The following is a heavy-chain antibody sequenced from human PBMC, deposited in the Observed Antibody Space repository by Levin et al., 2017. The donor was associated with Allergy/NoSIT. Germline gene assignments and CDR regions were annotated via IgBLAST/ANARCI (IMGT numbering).Heavy chain of an antibody. Sequence: GGSLRLSCAVSGFSISDNCMSWVRQAPGKGLEWVSIFCTGGIIYYTDSVKGRFTLSRDNSENTLYLQMNSLRSEDTAIYFCARPHSRAYSYTMDVWGQGTAVTVSS. D-gene: IGHD1-26*01. J-gene: IGHJ6*02. CDR2: FCTGGII. CDR3: ARPHSRAYSYTMDV. V-gene: IGHV3-53*01. CDR1: GFSISDNC.